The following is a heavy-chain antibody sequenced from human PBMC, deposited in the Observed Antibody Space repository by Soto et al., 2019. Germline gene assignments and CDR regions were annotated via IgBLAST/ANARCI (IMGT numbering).Heavy chain of an antibody. Sequence: PSETLSVTCTVSGGSISSYCWSWIRQPAGKGLEWIGRIYTSGSTNYNPSLKSRVTMSVDTSKNQFSLKLSSVTAADTAVYYCARAEERITIFGVVIRFDPWGQGTLVTVSS. J-gene: IGHJ5*02. CDR3: ARAEERITIFGVVIRFDP. D-gene: IGHD3-3*01. V-gene: IGHV4-4*07. CDR2: IYTSGST. CDR1: GGSISSYC.